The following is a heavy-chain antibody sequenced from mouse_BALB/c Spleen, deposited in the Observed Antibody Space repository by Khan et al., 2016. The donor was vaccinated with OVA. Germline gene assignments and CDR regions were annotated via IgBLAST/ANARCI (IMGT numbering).Heavy chain of an antibody. J-gene: IGHJ4*01. CDR1: GYTFTSNT. D-gene: IGHD2-14*01. CDR3: SRRTTGYTMDY. CDR2: INPRSGYT. Sequence: QVRLQQSGADLARPGASVRMSCKASGYTFTSNTMHWGKRRPGRDMEWIRDINPRSGYTNYNQNFKDKATLTADKSYSTAYMQLSSLTSEDSAVYDWSRRTTGYTMDYWGQGTSVTVSS. V-gene: IGHV1-4*01.